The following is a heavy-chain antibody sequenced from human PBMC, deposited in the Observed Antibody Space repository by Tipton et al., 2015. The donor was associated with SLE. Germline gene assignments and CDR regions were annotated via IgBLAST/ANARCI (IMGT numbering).Heavy chain of an antibody. J-gene: IGHJ5*02. V-gene: IGHV3-11*04. CDR3: ARDPRNKGFDP. Sequence: SLRLSCAASGFTLSDYYMAWIRQAPGKGLGGISFISGPGASIFSANSVKGRFTTSRDNDKNSLYLQMNSLRAEDTALYYCARDPRNKGFDPWGQGTLVTVS. CDR1: GFTLSDYY. D-gene: IGHD1/OR15-1a*01. CDR2: ISGPGASI.